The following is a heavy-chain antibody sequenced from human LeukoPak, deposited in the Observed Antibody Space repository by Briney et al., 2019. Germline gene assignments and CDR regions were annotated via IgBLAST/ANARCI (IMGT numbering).Heavy chain of an antibody. D-gene: IGHD6-13*01. Sequence: PGGSLRLSCAASGFTFSSYSINWVRQAPGKGLEWVAVMSYDGNNNYYVDSVKGRFTLSRDSSKNTLYLQMNSLRPEDTAVYYCTREWGAAADYWGQGTLVTVSS. V-gene: IGHV3-30*03. CDR1: GFTFSSYS. J-gene: IGHJ4*02. CDR2: MSYDGNNN. CDR3: TREWGAAADY.